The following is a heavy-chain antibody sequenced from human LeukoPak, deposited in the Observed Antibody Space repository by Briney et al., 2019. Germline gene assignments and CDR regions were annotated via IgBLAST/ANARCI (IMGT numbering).Heavy chain of an antibody. CDR1: GGSIRSYY. V-gene: IGHV4-4*07. Sequence: SETLSLTCSVSGGSIRSYYWIWIRQPAGKGLEWIGRIYTSGSTNYNPSLKSRVTMSLDTSNNQFSLKLSSVTAADTAVYYCASGTTYFDYWGQGTLVTVSS. J-gene: IGHJ4*02. CDR2: IYTSGST. D-gene: IGHD1-1*01. CDR3: ASGTTYFDY.